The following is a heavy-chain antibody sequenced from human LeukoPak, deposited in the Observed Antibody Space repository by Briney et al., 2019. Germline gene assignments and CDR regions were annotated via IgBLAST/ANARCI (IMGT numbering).Heavy chain of an antibody. J-gene: IGHJ5*02. Sequence: SETLSLTCAVYGGSFSGYYWSWIRQPPGKGLEWIGGINHSGSTNYNPSLKSRVTISVDTSKNQFSLKLSSVTAADTAVYYCARGSLRGYSYSYSANWFDPWGQGTLVTVPS. D-gene: IGHD5-18*01. CDR1: GGSFSGYY. CDR3: ARGSLRGYSYSYSANWFDP. V-gene: IGHV4-34*01. CDR2: INHSGST.